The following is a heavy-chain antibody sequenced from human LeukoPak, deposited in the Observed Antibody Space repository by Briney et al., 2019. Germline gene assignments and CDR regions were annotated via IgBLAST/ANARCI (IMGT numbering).Heavy chain of an antibody. J-gene: IGHJ2*01. CDR2: ISSSSYYI. V-gene: IGHV3-21*01. D-gene: IGHD4-17*01. Sequence: GGSLRLSCAASGFTFSSYSMNWVRQAPGKGLEGVSYISSSSYYIYYAASVKGRFTISRDNAKNSLYLQMNSLRAEDTAVYYCARDEDYGDYEYLDLWGRGTLVTVSS. CDR1: GFTFSSYS. CDR3: ARDEDYGDYEYLDL.